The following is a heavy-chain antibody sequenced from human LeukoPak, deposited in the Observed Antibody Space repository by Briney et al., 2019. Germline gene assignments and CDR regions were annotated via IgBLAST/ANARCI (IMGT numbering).Heavy chain of an antibody. Sequence: ASVKVSCQASVYTFTSYYIHWVRQAPGQGLEWMGAMNPSGGGTSYAQKFQGRVTMTRDTSISTAYMELSRLRSDDTAVYYCARGLLDIVVVPAAIDLYFQHWGQGTLVTVSS. CDR3: ARGLLDIVVVPAAIDLYFQH. J-gene: IGHJ1*01. D-gene: IGHD2-2*03. V-gene: IGHV1-46*01. CDR2: MNPSGGGT. CDR1: VYTFTSYY.